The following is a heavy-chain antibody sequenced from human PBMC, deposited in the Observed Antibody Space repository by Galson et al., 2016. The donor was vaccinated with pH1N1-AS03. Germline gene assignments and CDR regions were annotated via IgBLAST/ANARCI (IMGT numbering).Heavy chain of an antibody. CDR1: GFTFSNAW. CDR3: TTDDYGDYRGTGAGTNDAFDM. J-gene: IGHJ3*02. CDR2: IKNRENGRTT. Sequence: SLRLSCAASGFTFSNAWMSWVRQAPGKGLEWVGLIKNRENGRTTDYAAPVKGRFTISRDDSKNTLDLRMNSLKTEDTAVYYCTTDDYGDYRGTGAGTNDAFDMWGQGTMVTVSS. V-gene: IGHV3-15*01. D-gene: IGHD4-17*01.